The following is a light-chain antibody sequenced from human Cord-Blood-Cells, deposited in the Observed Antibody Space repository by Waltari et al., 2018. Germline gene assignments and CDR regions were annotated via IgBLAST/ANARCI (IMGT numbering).Light chain of an antibody. CDR2: AAS. CDR3: QQLNSYTALT. Sequence: IQLTQSPSFLSASVGARVTITCRASQGISSYLAWYQQKPGKAPKLLIYAASTLQSGVPSRFSGSGSGTEFTLTISSLQPEDFATYYCQQLNSYTALTFGGGTKVEIK. CDR1: QGISSY. J-gene: IGKJ4*01. V-gene: IGKV1-9*01.